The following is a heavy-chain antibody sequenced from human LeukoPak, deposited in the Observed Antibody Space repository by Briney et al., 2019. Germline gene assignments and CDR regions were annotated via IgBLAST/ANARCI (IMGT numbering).Heavy chain of an antibody. D-gene: IGHD2-15*01. CDR1: GGSISSSSYY. V-gene: IGHV4-39*07. CDR3: ARDPSGYCSGGSCYSFWFDP. J-gene: IGHJ5*02. CDR2: INYRGNT. Sequence: SETLSLTCTVSGGSISSSSYYWGWIRQPPGKGLDWIGIINYRGNTYYNPSLKSRVTISVDTSKNQFSLKLSSVTAADTAVYYCARDPSGYCSGGSCYSFWFDPWGQGTLVTVSS.